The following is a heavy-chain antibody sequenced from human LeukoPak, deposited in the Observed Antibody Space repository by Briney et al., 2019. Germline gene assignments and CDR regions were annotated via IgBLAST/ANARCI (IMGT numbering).Heavy chain of an antibody. V-gene: IGHV3-48*01. D-gene: IGHD5-18*01. CDR2: LSNTNMI. J-gene: IGHJ4*02. Sequence: VGTLRLSCAASGFTLSSYGMNWVRQAPGKGLEWLSYLSNTNMIHYAESVKGRFTISRDNAKNSLYLQMDGLRAEDTAVYYCARRGETAMVGDYWGRGTLVTVSS. CDR3: ARRGETAMVGDY. CDR1: GFTLSSYG.